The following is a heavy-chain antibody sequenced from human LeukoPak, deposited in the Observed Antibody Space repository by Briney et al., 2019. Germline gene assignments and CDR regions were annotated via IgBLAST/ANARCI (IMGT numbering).Heavy chain of an antibody. CDR3: TTDSTITPIYSYSGDYWGYFDY. Sequence: GGSLRLSCSASGFTFNSFAMSWVRQAPGKGLEWVSAISGSGGPTYYADSVKGRFTISRDNSKNTLYLQMNSLKTEDTAVYYCTTDSTITPIYSYSGDYWGYFDYWGQGTLVTVSS. V-gene: IGHV3-23*01. J-gene: IGHJ4*02. CDR2: ISGSGGPT. D-gene: IGHD3-22*01. CDR1: GFTFNSFA.